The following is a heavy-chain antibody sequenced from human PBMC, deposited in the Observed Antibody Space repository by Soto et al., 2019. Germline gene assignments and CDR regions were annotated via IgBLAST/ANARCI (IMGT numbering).Heavy chain of an antibody. CDR3: ARDFLYCGGDCYEDTFDI. J-gene: IGHJ3*02. CDR2: ISAYKGET. D-gene: IGHD2-21*02. V-gene: IGHV1-18*01. Sequence: QVQLVQSGVEVKKPGASVKVSCKASGYTFTSYGVSWGRQAPGQGLEWMGWISAYKGETNYAQKLRGRVTMTTDTFTNTVYMELRSLRSDDTAVYYCARDFLYCGGDCYEDTFDIWGQGTMVTVSS. CDR1: GYTFTSYG.